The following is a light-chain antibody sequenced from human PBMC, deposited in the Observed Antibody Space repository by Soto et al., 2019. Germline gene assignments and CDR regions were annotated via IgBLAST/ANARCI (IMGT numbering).Light chain of an antibody. CDR3: QQSYSTPRT. CDR2: AAS. Sequence: DIQMTQSPSSLSASVGDRVTITCRASQSISSYLNWYQQKPGKAPKVLIYAASSLQSGVPSRFSGSGSGTDFTLTISSPQPEDFATYYCQQSYSTPRTFGQGTKVDIK. CDR1: QSISSY. V-gene: IGKV1-39*01. J-gene: IGKJ1*01.